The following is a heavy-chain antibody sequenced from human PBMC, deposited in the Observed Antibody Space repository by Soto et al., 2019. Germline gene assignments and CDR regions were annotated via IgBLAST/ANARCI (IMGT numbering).Heavy chain of an antibody. CDR1: GGTFSSYT. CDR2: IIHILGLA. Sequence: QVQLVQSGAEVKKPGSSVKVSCKASGGTFSSYTISWVRQAPGQGLEWMGRIIHILGLANYAQKFQGRVTITADKSTSTAYMELSSLRSEDTAVYYCARGEQWLVRHYYYYMDVWGKGTTVTVSS. D-gene: IGHD6-19*01. CDR3: ARGEQWLVRHYYYYMDV. V-gene: IGHV1-69*02. J-gene: IGHJ6*03.